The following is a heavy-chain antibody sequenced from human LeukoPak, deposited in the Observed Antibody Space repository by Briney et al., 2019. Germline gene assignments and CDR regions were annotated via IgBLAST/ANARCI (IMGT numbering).Heavy chain of an antibody. CDR1: GYTFTSYG. CDR2: ISAYNGNT. V-gene: IGHV1-18*01. CDR3: ARDYGYGDYHYYMDV. J-gene: IGHJ6*03. D-gene: IGHD4-17*01. Sequence: ASVKVSCKASGYTFTSYGISWVRQAPGQGLEWMGWISAYNGNTNYAQKPQGRVTMTTDTSTSTAYMELRSLRSDDTAVYYCARDYGYGDYHYYMDVWGKGTTVTISS.